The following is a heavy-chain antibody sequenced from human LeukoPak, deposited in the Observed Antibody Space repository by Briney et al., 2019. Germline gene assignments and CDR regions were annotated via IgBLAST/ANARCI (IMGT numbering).Heavy chain of an antibody. D-gene: IGHD3-3*01. Sequence: ASVKVSCKTSGYSFTAFYIHWVRQAPGQGLEWMGWINPNSGGTNYAQKFQGRVTMTRDTSISTAYMELSRLRSDDTAVYYCAREGMFGPVRYYGMDVWGQGTTVTVSS. J-gene: IGHJ6*02. CDR2: INPNSGGT. CDR3: AREGMFGPVRYYGMDV. CDR1: GYSFTAFY. V-gene: IGHV1-2*02.